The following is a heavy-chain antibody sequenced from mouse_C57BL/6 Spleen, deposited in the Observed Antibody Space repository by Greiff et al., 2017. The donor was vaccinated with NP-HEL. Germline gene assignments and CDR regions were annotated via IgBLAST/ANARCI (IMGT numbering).Heavy chain of an antibody. Sequence: VQLQQSGAELARPGASVKMSCKASGYTFTSYTMHWVKQRPGQGLEWIGYINPSSGYTKYNQKFKDKATLTADKSSSTAYMQLSSLTSEDSAVYYCARDSNYDAMDYWGQGTSVTVPS. V-gene: IGHV1-4*01. D-gene: IGHD2-5*01. CDR3: ARDSNYDAMDY. CDR1: GYTFTSYT. CDR2: INPSSGYT. J-gene: IGHJ4*01.